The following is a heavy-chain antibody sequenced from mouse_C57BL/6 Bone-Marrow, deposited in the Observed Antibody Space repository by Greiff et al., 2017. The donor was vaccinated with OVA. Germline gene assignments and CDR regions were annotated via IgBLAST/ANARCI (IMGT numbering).Heavy chain of an antibody. V-gene: IGHV8-8*01. J-gene: IGHJ3*01. Sequence: QVTLNESGPGILQPSQTLSLSCSFSGFSLSTFGMGVGWTRQPSGQGLDWLAHIWWDDDKYYNPALKSRLTISKDTSKNQVFLKIANVDTADTATYYCARIPPHYYDSSPWFAYWGQGTLVTVSA. CDR1: GFSLSTFGMG. CDR2: IWWDDDK. D-gene: IGHD1-1*01. CDR3: ARIPPHYYDSSPWFAY.